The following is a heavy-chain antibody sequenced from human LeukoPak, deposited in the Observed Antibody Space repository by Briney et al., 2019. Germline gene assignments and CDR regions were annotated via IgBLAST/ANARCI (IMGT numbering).Heavy chain of an antibody. V-gene: IGHV4-31*03. Sequence: SETLSLTCTVSGGSISSGGYYWSWIRQHPGKGLEWIGYIYYSGSTYYNPSLKSRVTISVDTSKNQFSLKLSSVTAADTAVYYCARAEWELMSFDYWGQGTLVTVSS. J-gene: IGHJ4*02. CDR1: GGSISSGGYY. CDR2: IYYSGST. D-gene: IGHD1-26*01. CDR3: ARAEWELMSFDY.